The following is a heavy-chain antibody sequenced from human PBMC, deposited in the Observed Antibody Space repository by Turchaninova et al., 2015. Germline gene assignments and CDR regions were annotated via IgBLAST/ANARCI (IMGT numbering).Heavy chain of an antibody. J-gene: IGHJ4*02. D-gene: IGHD5-12*01. CDR3: ATEIVATGGY. V-gene: IGHV1-58*01. CDR1: GFTFANSA. Sequence: QMQVVQSGPEVKKPGTSVKVSCQASGFTFANSAVQWVRQARGQRLEWIGWIVGGSGDTNWAQKFQERVTITKDMSTSTAYMELTSLRYEDTAVYYCATEIVATGGYWGQGTLVTVSS. CDR2: IVGGSGDT.